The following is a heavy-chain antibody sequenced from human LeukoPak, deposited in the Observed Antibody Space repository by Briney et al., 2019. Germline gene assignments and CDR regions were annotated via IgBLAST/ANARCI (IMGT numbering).Heavy chain of an antibody. V-gene: IGHV3-23*01. CDR2: ISGSGGST. Sequence: GGSLRLSCAASGFTFSSYEMNWVRQAPGRGLEWVSAISGSGGSTYYADSVKGRFTISRDNSKNTLYLQMNSLRAEDTAVYYCAKDLAGSGSYSFDYWGQGTLVTVSS. CDR3: AKDLAGSGSYSFDY. J-gene: IGHJ4*02. CDR1: GFTFSSYE. D-gene: IGHD1-26*01.